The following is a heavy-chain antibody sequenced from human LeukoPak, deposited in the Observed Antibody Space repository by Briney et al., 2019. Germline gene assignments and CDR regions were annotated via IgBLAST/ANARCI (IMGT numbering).Heavy chain of an antibody. D-gene: IGHD6-19*01. J-gene: IGHJ4*02. CDR3: AKVGGGWYNLGSYYFDY. CDR2: ISYDGSNK. V-gene: IGHV3-30*18. Sequence: PGGSLRLSCAASGFTFSSYGMHWVRQAPGKGLEWVAVISYDGSNKYYAASVKGRFTISRDNSKNTLYLQMNSLRAEDTAVYYCAKVGGGWYNLGSYYFDYWGQGTLVTVSS. CDR1: GFTFSSYG.